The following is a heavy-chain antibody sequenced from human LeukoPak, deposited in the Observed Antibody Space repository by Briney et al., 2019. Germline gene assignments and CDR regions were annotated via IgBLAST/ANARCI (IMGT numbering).Heavy chain of an antibody. Sequence: GASVKVSCKASGFTFTSSAMQWVRQARGQRLEWIGWIVVGSGNTNYAQKFQERVTITRDMSTSTAYMELSSLRSEDTAVYYCAADLPDNPGIAAAGTEYWGQGTLVTVSS. CDR2: IVVGSGNT. CDR1: GFTFTSSA. J-gene: IGHJ4*02. D-gene: IGHD6-13*01. CDR3: AADLPDNPGIAAAGTEY. V-gene: IGHV1-58*02.